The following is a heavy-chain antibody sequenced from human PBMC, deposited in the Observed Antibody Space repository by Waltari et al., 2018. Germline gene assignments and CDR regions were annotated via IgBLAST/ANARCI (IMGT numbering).Heavy chain of an antibody. D-gene: IGHD3-16*01. V-gene: IGHV3-20*04. CDR3: ARYLNWGLPRFDN. J-gene: IGHJ4*02. CDR1: GFKFNDYG. Sequence: EVQLAESGGAVVRPGGSLRLTCVDSGFKFNDYGMSWVRRVPGKGLEWVSGITWNGGIISYSDSVKGRFTITRDNDKNSLSLQMTSLRVEDTALYYCARYLNWGLPRFDNWGQGTQVTVSS. CDR2: ITWNGGII.